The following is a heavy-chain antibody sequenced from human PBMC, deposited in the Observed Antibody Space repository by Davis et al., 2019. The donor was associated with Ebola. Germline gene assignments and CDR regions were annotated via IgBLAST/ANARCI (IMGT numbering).Heavy chain of an antibody. Sequence: GESLKISCAASGFPFSNYWMTWVRQAPGKGLEWVAVIWYDGSNKYYADSVKGRFTISRDNSKNTLYLQMNSLRAEDTAVYYCARVSSHGDPDYWGQGTLVTVSS. CDR1: GFPFSNYW. V-gene: IGHV3-33*08. D-gene: IGHD4-17*01. CDR3: ARVSSHGDPDY. J-gene: IGHJ4*02. CDR2: IWYDGSNK.